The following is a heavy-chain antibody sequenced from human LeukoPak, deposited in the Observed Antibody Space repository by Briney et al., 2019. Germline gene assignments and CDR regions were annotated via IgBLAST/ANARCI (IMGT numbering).Heavy chain of an antibody. CDR1: GFSFSSYW. CDR3: ARDKGYLAFDY. V-gene: IGHV3-7*01. Sequence: PGGSLRLSCAASGFSFSSYWMTWVRQAPGGGLEWVANIKEDGSDKYYVDSVMGRFSISRDNAKNSLYLQMNSLRAEDTAVYYCARDKGYLAFDYWGQGTLVSVSS. J-gene: IGHJ4*02. D-gene: IGHD2-15*01. CDR2: IKEDGSDK.